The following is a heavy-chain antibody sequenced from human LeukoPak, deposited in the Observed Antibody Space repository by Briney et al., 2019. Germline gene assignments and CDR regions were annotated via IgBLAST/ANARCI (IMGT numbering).Heavy chain of an antibody. Sequence: ASVKVSCKVSGYTLTELSMHWVRQAPGKGLEWMGGFDPEDGETIYAQKFQGRVTMTEDTSTDTVYMELSSLRSEDTAVYYCARDSGIGGNSNWYFDLWGRGTLVTVSS. D-gene: IGHD4-23*01. CDR3: ARDSGIGGNSNWYFDL. V-gene: IGHV1-24*01. CDR1: GYTLTELS. CDR2: FDPEDGET. J-gene: IGHJ2*01.